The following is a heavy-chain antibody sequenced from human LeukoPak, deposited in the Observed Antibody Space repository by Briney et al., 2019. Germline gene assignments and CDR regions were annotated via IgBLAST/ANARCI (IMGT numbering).Heavy chain of an antibody. CDR2: IYHSGST. Sequence: SETLSLTCAVSGYSISSGYYWGWIRQPPGKGLEWIGSIYHSGSTYYNPSLKSRVTISVDTSKNQFSLKLSSVTAADTAVYYCARILGPQSSTYYDFWSGYYIEYWGQGTLVTVSS. D-gene: IGHD3-3*01. V-gene: IGHV4-38-2*01. CDR3: ARILGPQSSTYYDFWSGYYIEY. J-gene: IGHJ4*02. CDR1: GYSISSGYY.